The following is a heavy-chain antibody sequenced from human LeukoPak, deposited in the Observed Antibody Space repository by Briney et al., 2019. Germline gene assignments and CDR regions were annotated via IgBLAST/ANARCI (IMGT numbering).Heavy chain of an antibody. CDR1: GGSISSYY. V-gene: IGHV4-59*01. CDR3: ASSLYCSGGSCYGIDP. J-gene: IGHJ5*02. Sequence: SETLSLTCTVSGGSISSYYWSWIRQPPGKGLEWIGYIYYSGSTNYNPSLKSRVTISVDTSKNQFSLKLSSVTAADTAVYYCASSLYCSGGSCYGIDPWGQGTRVTVSS. CDR2: IYYSGST. D-gene: IGHD2-15*01.